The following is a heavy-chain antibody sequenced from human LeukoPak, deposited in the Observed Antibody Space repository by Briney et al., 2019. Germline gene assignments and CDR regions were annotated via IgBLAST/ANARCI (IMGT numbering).Heavy chain of an antibody. Sequence: PSETLSLTCTVSGGSISSHYWSWIRQPPGKGLEWVGYISYSGSTDYNPSLRGRVTMSLDRPRNQFSLKLSSVSAADTAVYYCAAWQTIIFDYWGQGSLVTVSS. V-gene: IGHV4-59*03. J-gene: IGHJ4*02. CDR1: GGSISSHY. CDR2: ISYSGST. CDR3: AAWQTIIFDY. D-gene: IGHD5-24*01.